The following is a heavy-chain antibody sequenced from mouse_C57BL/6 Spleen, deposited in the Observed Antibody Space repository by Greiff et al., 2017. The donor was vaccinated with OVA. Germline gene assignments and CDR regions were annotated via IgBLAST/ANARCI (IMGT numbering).Heavy chain of an antibody. V-gene: IGHV2-9-1*01. CDR2: IWTGGGT. CDR3: ARAYYSNYDYYAMDY. D-gene: IGHD2-5*01. J-gene: IGHJ4*01. Sequence: VQLQQSGPGLVAPSQSLSITCTVSGFSLTSYAISWVRQPPGKGLEWLGVIWTGGGTNYNSALKSRLSISKDNSKSQVFLKMNSLQTDDTARYYCARAYYSNYDYYAMDYWGQGTSVTVSS. CDR1: GFSLTSYA.